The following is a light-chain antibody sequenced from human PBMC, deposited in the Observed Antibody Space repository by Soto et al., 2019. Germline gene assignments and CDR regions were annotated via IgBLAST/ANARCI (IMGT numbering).Light chain of an antibody. CDR2: EDN. CDR1: SGSIASNY. CDR3: QSYDSSTHWV. V-gene: IGLV6-57*04. J-gene: IGLJ3*02. Sequence: NFMLTQPHSVSESPGKTVTISCTRSSGSIASNYVQWYQQRPGSAPTTVIYEDNQRPSGVPDRFSGSIDSSSNPASLTISGLKTEDEADYYCQSYDSSTHWVFGGGTKLTVL.